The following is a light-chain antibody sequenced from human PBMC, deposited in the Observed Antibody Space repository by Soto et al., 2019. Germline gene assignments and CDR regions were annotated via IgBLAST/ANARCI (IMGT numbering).Light chain of an antibody. CDR3: QQYGSSPGT. CDR1: QSVSSSY. J-gene: IGKJ1*01. Sequence: EIVLTQSPGTLSLSPGERATLSCRASQSVSSSYLAWYQQKPGQAPRLLIYGASSRATGIPDRLSGSGSGTDFTRTISRLEPEDFSLYYCQQYGSSPGTFGQGNKVEIK. V-gene: IGKV3-20*01. CDR2: GAS.